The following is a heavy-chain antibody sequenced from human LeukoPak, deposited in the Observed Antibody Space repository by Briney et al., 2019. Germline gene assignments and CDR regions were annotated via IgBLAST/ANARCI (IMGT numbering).Heavy chain of an antibody. J-gene: IGHJ4*02. CDR3: AKWGVLRDFDY. CDR2: ISAGGGNT. V-gene: IGHV3-23*01. CDR1: GFTVSSNY. D-gene: IGHD3-10*01. Sequence: GGSLRLSCAASGFTVSSNYMSWVRQAPGKGLDWVSAISAGGGNTYYADSVQGRFTISRDNSKNTLYLQMNSLRAEDTAVYYCAKWGVLRDFDYWGQGTLVTVSS.